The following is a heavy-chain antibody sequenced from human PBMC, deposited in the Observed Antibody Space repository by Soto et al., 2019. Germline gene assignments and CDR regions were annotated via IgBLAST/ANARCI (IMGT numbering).Heavy chain of an antibody. D-gene: IGHD3-22*01. CDR2: ISYDGSNK. J-gene: IGHJ3*02. V-gene: IGHV3-30-3*01. CDR1: GFTFSSYA. Sequence: GGSLRLSCAAPGFTFSSYAMHWVRQAPGKGLEWVAVISYDGSNKYYADSVKGRFTISRDNSKNTLYLQMNSLRAEDTAVYYCARDRGYYDSTPDAFDIWGQGTMVTVSS. CDR3: ARDRGYYDSTPDAFDI.